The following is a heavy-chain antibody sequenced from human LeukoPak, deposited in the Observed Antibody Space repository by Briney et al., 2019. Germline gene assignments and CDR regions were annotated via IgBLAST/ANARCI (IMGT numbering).Heavy chain of an antibody. CDR2: IYYSGST. D-gene: IGHD6-6*01. Sequence: PSETLSLTCAVFGGSLSGYYWSWIRQPPGKGLEWIGYIYYSGSTIYNPSLKSRVTISVDTSKNQFSLKLRSVTAADTAVYYCARASSSSSRRNWFDPWGQGALVTVSS. CDR3: ARASSSSSRRNWFDP. J-gene: IGHJ5*02. CDR1: GGSLSGYY. V-gene: IGHV4-59*01.